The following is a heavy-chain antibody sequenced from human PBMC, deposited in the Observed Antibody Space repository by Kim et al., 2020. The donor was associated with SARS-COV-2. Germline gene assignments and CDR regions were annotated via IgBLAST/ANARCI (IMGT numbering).Heavy chain of an antibody. CDR1: GFSFSTFA. CDR2: ISGSGGST. CDR3: AKARGNLVVVVGGATTRAFDI. J-gene: IGHJ3*02. Sequence: GGSLRLSCAASGFSFSTFAMNWVRQAPGKGLEWVSGISGSGGSTYYADSVKGRFTVARDNSKNTLYLQMNSLRAEDTAVYYCAKARGNLVVVVGGATTRAFDIWGQGAMVTVSS. V-gene: IGHV3-23*01. D-gene: IGHD2-15*01.